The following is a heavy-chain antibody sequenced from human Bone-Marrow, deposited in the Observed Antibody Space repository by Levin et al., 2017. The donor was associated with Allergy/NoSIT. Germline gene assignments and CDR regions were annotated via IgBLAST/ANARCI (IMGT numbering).Heavy chain of an antibody. J-gene: IGHJ6*03. Sequence: GESLKISCAASGFTFSSYAMSWVRQAPGKGLEWVSAISGSGGSTYYADSVKGRFTISRDNSKNTLYLQMNSLRAEDTAVYYCAKARGGKQLVTYYYYYMDVWGKGTTVTVSS. CDR2: ISGSGGST. CDR1: GFTFSSYA. CDR3: AKARGGKQLVTYYYYYMDV. V-gene: IGHV3-23*01. D-gene: IGHD6-6*01.